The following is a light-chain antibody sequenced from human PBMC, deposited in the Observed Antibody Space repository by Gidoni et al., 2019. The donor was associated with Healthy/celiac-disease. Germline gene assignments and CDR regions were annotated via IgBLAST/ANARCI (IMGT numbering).Light chain of an antibody. CDR2: QDS. CDR1: KY. V-gene: IGLV3-1*01. CDR3: QAWDSSTVV. Sequence: SYELTQPPSVSVSPGQTAIITCSGDKYACWYQQMPGQSPVLVIYQDSKRHSGLPERFSGSNSGNTATLNISGTQAMDEADYYCQAWDSSTVVFGGGTKLTVL. J-gene: IGLJ2*01.